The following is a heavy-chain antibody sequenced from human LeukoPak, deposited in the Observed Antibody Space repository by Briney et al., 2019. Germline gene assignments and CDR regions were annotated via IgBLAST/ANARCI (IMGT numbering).Heavy chain of an antibody. CDR1: GFTVSNSY. Sequence: GGSPRLSCAASGFTVSNSYMSWVRRAPGRGREGISLIYRGGSTYSADSATGRFTISSDNSKNTLYLQLNSLRVEDTGVYYCAREDLASQTKAAAASDYWGQGTLVTVSS. CDR3: AREDLASQTKAAAASDY. J-gene: IGHJ4*02. V-gene: IGHV3-66*02. CDR2: IYRGGST. D-gene: IGHD6-25*01.